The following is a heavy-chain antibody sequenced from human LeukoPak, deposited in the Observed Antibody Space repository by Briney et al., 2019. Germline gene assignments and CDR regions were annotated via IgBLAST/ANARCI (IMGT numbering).Heavy chain of an antibody. CDR1: GYTFTGYY. Sequence: ASVKVSCKASGYTFTGYYMHWVRQAPGQGLEWMGWINPNSGDTNYAQKFQGRVTMTRETSISTAYMELSRLRSDDTAVYYCARDSVIRGVIVYWGQGTLVTVSS. V-gene: IGHV1-2*02. J-gene: IGHJ4*02. CDR3: ARDSVIRGVIVY. CDR2: INPNSGDT. D-gene: IGHD3-10*01.